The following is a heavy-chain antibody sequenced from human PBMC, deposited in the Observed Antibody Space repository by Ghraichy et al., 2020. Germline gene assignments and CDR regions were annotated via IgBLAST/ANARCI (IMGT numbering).Heavy chain of an antibody. CDR2: INHSGST. J-gene: IGHJ4*02. CDR3: ASKVMVRPRFFDY. Sequence: SETLSLTCAVYGGSFSGYYWSWIRQPPGKGLEWIGEINHSGSTNYNPSLKSRVTISVDTSKNQFSLKLSSVTAADTAVYYCASKVMVRPRFFDYWGQGTLVTVSS. D-gene: IGHD3-10*01. CDR1: GGSFSGYY. V-gene: IGHV4-34*01.